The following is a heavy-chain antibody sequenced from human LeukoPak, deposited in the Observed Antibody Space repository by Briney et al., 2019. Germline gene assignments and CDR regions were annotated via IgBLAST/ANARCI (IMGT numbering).Heavy chain of an antibody. CDR1: GFSLSSYA. CDR2: IGAGGSDT. CDR3: AKDGLPMALDY. V-gene: IGHV3-23*01. Sequence: GGSLRLSCVGSGFSLSSYATSWVRQAPGEGLQWVAGIGAGGSDTYYIDAVKGRFTISKDTSKNTLYLQMNSLRAEDTAVYYCAKDGLPMALDYWGQGTLVTVSS. D-gene: IGHD2-8*01. J-gene: IGHJ4*02.